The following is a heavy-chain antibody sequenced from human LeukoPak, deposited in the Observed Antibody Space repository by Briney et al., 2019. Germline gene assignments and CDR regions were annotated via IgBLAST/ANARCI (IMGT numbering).Heavy chain of an antibody. J-gene: IGHJ3*02. CDR3: AREGYYDTSASGAFDI. Sequence: NPSETLSLTCTVSGGSISSSRYYWGWIRQPPGKGLEWVGSIFYTGNTYYNPSLKSRVTLSVDTSKNQFSLKLSSVTAADTAVYYCAREGYYDTSASGAFDIWGQGTMVTVSS. CDR1: GGSISSSRYY. V-gene: IGHV4-39*07. CDR2: IFYTGNT. D-gene: IGHD3-22*01.